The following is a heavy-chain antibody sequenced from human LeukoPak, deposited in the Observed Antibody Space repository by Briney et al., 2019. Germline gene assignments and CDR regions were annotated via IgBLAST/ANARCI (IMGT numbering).Heavy chain of an antibody. J-gene: IGHJ4*02. D-gene: IGHD2-21*01. CDR2: IYYSGST. V-gene: IGHV4-39*07. Sequence: KTSETLSLTCTVSGGSISSSSYYWGWIRQPPGKGLEWIGSIYYSGSTYYNLSLKSRVTISVDTSKNQFSLKLSSVTAADTAVYYCARVGFCAYCGGPLWGQGTLVTVSS. CDR1: GGSISSSSYY. CDR3: ARVGFCAYCGGPL.